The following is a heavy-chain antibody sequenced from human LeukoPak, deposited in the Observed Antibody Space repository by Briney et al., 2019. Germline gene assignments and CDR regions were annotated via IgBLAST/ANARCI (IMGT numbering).Heavy chain of an antibody. J-gene: IGHJ4*02. CDR3: ARVGTYYYDSSGYHFDY. D-gene: IGHD3-22*01. CDR2: IYHSGST. Sequence: SETLSLTCAVYGGSFSGYYWGWIRQPPGKGLEWIGSIYHSGSTYYNPSLKSRVTISVDTSKNQFSLKLSSVTAADTAVYYCARVGTYYYDSSGYHFDYWGQGTLVTVSS. CDR1: GGSFSGYY. V-gene: IGHV4-38-2*01.